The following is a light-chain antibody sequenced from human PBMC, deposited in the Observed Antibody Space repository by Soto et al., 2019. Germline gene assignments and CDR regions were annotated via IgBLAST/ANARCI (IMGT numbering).Light chain of an antibody. Sequence: PPSSPRSPGRSITISCTGTNSDVGGYNYVSWYQQHPGQAPKLMIYEVSKRPSGVPDRFSGSKSGNTASLTVSGLQAEDEADYYCSSYAGSNNYVFGTGTKVTVL. V-gene: IGLV2-8*01. J-gene: IGLJ1*01. CDR2: EVS. CDR1: NSDVGGYNY. CDR3: SSYAGSNNYV.